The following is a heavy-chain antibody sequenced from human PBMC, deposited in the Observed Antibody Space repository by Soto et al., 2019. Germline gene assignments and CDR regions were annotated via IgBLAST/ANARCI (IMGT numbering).Heavy chain of an antibody. CDR3: VRDLGYYDSSGPHLDY. D-gene: IGHD3-22*01. Sequence: PSETLSLTCTVSGGSISSYYWSWIRQPPGKGLEWIGYIYYSGSTTYNPSLKSRVTISVDTSKNQFSLKLSSVTAADTAVYYCVRDLGYYDSSGPHLDYWGQGTLVTVS. J-gene: IGHJ4*02. CDR2: IYYSGST. V-gene: IGHV4-59*01. CDR1: GGSISSYY.